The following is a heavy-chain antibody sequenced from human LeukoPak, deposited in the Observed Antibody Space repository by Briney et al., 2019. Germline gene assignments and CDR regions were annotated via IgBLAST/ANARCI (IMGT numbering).Heavy chain of an antibody. Sequence: GGSLRLSCAASGFTFSGYGMHWVRQAPGKGLEWVAVISYDGSNKYYADSVKGRFTISRDNSKNTLYLQMNSLRAEDTAVYYCARVLSGSWDWFDPWGQGTLVTVSS. CDR2: ISYDGSNK. J-gene: IGHJ5*02. D-gene: IGHD3-22*01. CDR1: GFTFSGYG. CDR3: ARVLSGSWDWFDP. V-gene: IGHV3-30*03.